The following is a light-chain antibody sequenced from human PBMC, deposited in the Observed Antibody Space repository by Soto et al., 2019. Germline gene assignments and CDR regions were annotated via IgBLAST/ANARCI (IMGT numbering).Light chain of an antibody. CDR2: KAS. J-gene: IGKJ1*01. CDR1: QTISSW. CDR3: QHYNSYSEA. V-gene: IGKV1-5*03. Sequence: DIQITQSPSSLSSSVVYIFTITCLSSQTISSWLAWYQQKPGKAPKLLIYKASTLKSGVPSRFSGSGSGTESTLTISSLQPDDFATYYCQHYNSYSEAFGQGTKVDIK.